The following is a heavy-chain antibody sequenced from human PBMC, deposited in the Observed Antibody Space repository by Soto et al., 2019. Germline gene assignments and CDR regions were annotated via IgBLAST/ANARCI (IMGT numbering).Heavy chain of an antibody. D-gene: IGHD3-22*01. CDR2: IYYSGST. CDR3: ARDTRSGYYPSGYYYGMDV. CDR1: GGSISSGGYY. Sequence: QVQLQESGPGLVKPSQTLSLTCTVSGGSISSGGYYWSWIRQHPGKGLEWIGYIYYSGSTYYNPSLDSLFTISVDTSKIQFSLKLSSVTAADTAVYYCARDTRSGYYPSGYYYGMDVWGQGTTVTVSS. J-gene: IGHJ6*02. V-gene: IGHV4-31*01.